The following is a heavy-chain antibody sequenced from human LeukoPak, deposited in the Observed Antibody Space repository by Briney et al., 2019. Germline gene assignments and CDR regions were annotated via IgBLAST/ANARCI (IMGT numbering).Heavy chain of an antibody. V-gene: IGHV3-30*03. D-gene: IGHD3-3*01. CDR3: AREGTYYDFWSGYEY. CDR1: GFTFSSYG. J-gene: IGHJ4*02. Sequence: GGSLRLSCVTSGFTFSSYGMHWVRQAPGKGLEWVAVISVDGSNEYYADSVKGRFTISRDNAKNSLYLQMNSLRAEDTAVYYCAREGTYYDFWSGYEYWGQGTLVTVSS. CDR2: ISVDGSNE.